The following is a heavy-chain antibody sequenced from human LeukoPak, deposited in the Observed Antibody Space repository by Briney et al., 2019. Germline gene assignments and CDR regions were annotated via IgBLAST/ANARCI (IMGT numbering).Heavy chain of an antibody. J-gene: IGHJ4*02. D-gene: IGHD1-1*01. CDR3: AKDATRAWPANVPYYFDY. Sequence: PGRSLRLSCAASGFTFSSYGMHWVRQAPGKGLEWVAVISYDGSNKYYADSVKGRFTISRDNSKNTLYLQMNGLRAEDTAVYYCAKDATRAWPANVPYYFDYWGQGTLVTVSS. CDR1: GFTFSSYG. CDR2: ISYDGSNK. V-gene: IGHV3-30*18.